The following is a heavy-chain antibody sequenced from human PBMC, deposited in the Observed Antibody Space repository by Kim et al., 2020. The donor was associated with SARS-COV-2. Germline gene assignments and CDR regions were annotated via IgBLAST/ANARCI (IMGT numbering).Heavy chain of an antibody. V-gene: IGHV4-39*01. J-gene: IGHJ4*02. Sequence: SETLSLTCTVSGGSISSSSYYWGWIRQPPGKGLEWIGSIYYSGSTYYNPSLKSRVTISVDTSKNQFSLKLSSVTAADTAVYYCARHDYYGSGSYPLYWGQGTLVTVSS. CDR3: ARHDYYGSGSYPLY. D-gene: IGHD3-10*01. CDR2: IYYSGST. CDR1: GGSISSSSYY.